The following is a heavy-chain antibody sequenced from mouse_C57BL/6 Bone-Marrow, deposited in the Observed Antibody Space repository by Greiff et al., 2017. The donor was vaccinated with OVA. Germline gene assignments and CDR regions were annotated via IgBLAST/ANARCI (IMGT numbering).Heavy chain of an antibody. CDR1: GYTFTRYW. V-gene: IGHV1-55*01. J-gene: IGHJ4*01. CDR3: AKGRYYYAMDY. Sequence: QVQLQQPGAELVKPGASVKMSCKASGYTFTRYWINWVKQRPGQGLEWIGDIYPGSGSTNYNEKFKSKATLTLDTSSSTTYMQLSSLTSKDSAVYDCAKGRYYYAMDYWGQGTSVTVSS. CDR2: IYPGSGST.